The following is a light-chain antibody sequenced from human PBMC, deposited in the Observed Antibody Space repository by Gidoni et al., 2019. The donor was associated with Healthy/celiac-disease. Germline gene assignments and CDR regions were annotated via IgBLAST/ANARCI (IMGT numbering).Light chain of an antibody. V-gene: IGKV1-33*01. CDR3: QQYDNLPLT. Sequence: DIQMAQSPSSLSASVGDRVTITCQASQDISNDLNWYQQQPGKAPKLLIYDASNLETVVTSRFSGSGSGTDFTFTISSLQPEDSATSYCQQYDNLPLTFGGGTKVEIK. CDR1: QDISND. CDR2: DAS. J-gene: IGKJ4*01.